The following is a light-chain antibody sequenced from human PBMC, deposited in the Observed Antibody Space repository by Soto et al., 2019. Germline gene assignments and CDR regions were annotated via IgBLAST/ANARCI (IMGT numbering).Light chain of an antibody. CDR3: QQYESYPT. J-gene: IGKJ5*01. Sequence: DIPMTQSPSTLSASVGDRVTITCRASQNIRNWLAWYQQTPGKAPRLLIYKASTLENGIPSRFRGFGSETEFVLTISSLQPEDFATYFCQQYESYPTFGQGTRLE. CDR1: QNIRNW. V-gene: IGKV1-5*03. CDR2: KAS.